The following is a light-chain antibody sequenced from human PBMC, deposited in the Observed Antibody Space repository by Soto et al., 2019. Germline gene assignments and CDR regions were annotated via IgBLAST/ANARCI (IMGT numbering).Light chain of an antibody. V-gene: IGLV1-44*01. J-gene: IGLJ1*01. CDR3: ASWDDSLNGHV. CDR2: SND. CDR1: SCNIASNT. Sequence: VLTQPPSASGTPGQRFTFSCGVISCNIASNTVNWYQQLPGTAPKLLIYSNDQRPSGVPDRFSASKSGTSASLAISGLQSEDEADYYCASWDDSLNGHVFGTGTKVTVL.